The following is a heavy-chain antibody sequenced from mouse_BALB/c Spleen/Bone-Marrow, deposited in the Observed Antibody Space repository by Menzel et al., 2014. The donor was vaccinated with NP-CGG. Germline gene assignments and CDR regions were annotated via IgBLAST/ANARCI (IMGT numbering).Heavy chain of an antibody. CDR2: IRNKANGYTT. Sequence: EVQRVESGGGLVQPGGSLRLSCATSGFTLTDYYMSWVRQPPGKALEWLGFIRNKANGYTTEYSASVKGLFTISRGNSQSLLYLQMNTPRAEESSPYYCARDEKVRIYWDFDVWGAGTPVTVS. V-gene: IGHV7-3*02. CDR1: GFTLTDYY. D-gene: IGHD2-14*01. J-gene: IGHJ1*01. CDR3: ARDEKVRIYWDFDV.